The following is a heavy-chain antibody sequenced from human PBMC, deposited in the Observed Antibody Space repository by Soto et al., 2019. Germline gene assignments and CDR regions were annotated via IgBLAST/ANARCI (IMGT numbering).Heavy chain of an antibody. V-gene: IGHV3-23*01. Sequence: SLRLSCAASGFTFGTYSMNWVRQAPGKGLEWVSGIYGNGGGTFYADSVKGRFTISRDNSRNTLYLQMNSLRAEDTAVYYCAKEVRPDGYCDLDYWGQGTLVTVSS. D-gene: IGHD2-2*03. J-gene: IGHJ4*02. CDR3: AKEVRPDGYCDLDY. CDR2: IYGNGGGT. CDR1: GFTFGTYS.